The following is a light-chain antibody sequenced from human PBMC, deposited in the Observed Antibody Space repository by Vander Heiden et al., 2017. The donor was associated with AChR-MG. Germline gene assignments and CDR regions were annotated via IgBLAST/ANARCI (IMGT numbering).Light chain of an antibody. CDR2: EVH. V-gene: IGLV2-23*02. CDR1: SSNIGTYNL. J-gene: IGLJ1*01. Sequence: QSALTQPASVSRSPGQSITISCSGTSSNIGTYNLVSWYQHHPAMAPNLIIFEVHERPSGVSHRFSGSKSGNTASLTISGLQPEDEADDDCSSYTGNTSSPHVLGSGTKVIVL. CDR3: SSYTGNTSSPHV.